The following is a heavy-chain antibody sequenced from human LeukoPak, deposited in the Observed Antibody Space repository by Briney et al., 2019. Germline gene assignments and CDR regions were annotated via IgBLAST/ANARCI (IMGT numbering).Heavy chain of an antibody. CDR1: GYTFTAYY. V-gene: IGHV1-2*02. D-gene: IGHD2-2*01. J-gene: IGHJ5*02. Sequence: ASVKVSCKASGYTFTAYYMHWVRQAPGQGLEWMGWINPNSGGTNSSQKFQDRVTLTRDTSISTAYMELGSLRSDDTAVYYCARSCSSTSCYGNWFDPWGQGTLVTVSS. CDR3: ARSCSSTSCYGNWFDP. CDR2: INPNSGGT.